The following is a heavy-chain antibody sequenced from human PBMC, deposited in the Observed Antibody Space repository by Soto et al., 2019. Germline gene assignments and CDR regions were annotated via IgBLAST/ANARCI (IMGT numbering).Heavy chain of an antibody. CDR2: IWYDGSNK. CDR3: ARDWRPYYYYGMDV. CDR1: GFTFSSYG. D-gene: IGHD3-3*01. V-gene: IGHV3-33*01. Sequence: GSLRLSGAASGFTFSSYGMHWVRQAPGKGLEWVAVIWYDGSNKYYADSVKGRFTISRDNSKNTLYLQMNSLRAEDTAVYYCARDWRPYYYYGMDVWGQGTTVTVSS. J-gene: IGHJ6*02.